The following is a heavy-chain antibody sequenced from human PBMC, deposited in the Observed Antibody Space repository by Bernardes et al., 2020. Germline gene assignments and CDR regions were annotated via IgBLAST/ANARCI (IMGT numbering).Heavy chain of an antibody. Sequence: GGSLRLSCAASGFTFSNYWMHWVRQAPGKGLEWVARINSDGGSADYADSVKGRFTISRDNARDTVHLQMNSPRAEDTAVYYCARDLDVAVPDVATNAFDVWGQGTTVTDSS. CDR1: GFTFSNYW. CDR2: INSDGGSA. V-gene: IGHV3-74*01. CDR3: ARDLDVAVPDVATNAFDV. D-gene: IGHD2-15*01. J-gene: IGHJ3*01.